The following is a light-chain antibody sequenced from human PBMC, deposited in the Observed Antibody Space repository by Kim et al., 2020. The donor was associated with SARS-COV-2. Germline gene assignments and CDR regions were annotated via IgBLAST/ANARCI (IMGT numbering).Light chain of an antibody. CDR1: TLRSLF. Sequence: LGQTVSITCQAGTLRSLFANLYQPKPDQAPVLVIYVNKNRPSGIPDRFSGSSSGNTASLTITGAQAEDEADYYCNSRDSSGNHVVFGGGTKLTVL. CDR2: VNK. J-gene: IGLJ2*01. V-gene: IGLV3-19*01. CDR3: NSRDSSGNHVV.